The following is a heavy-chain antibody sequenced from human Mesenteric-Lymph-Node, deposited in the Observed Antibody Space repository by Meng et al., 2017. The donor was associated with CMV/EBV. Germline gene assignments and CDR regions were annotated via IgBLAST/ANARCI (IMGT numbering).Heavy chain of an antibody. CDR3: ARYILVSPQGYIDY. D-gene: IGHD2-15*01. J-gene: IGHJ4*02. CDR1: GDTSSSYD. V-gene: IGHV1-8*01. CDR2: INTKSGDT. Sequence: SGDTSSSYDIDRVRQAAGQGLEWIDCINTKSGDTGSTQKFQCRVTITWTTSISTAYMELSSLRPEDTAVYYCARYILVSPQGYIDYWGQGTLVTVSS.